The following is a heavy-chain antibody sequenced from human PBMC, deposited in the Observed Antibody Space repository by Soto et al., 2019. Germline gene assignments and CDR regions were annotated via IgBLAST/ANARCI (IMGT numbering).Heavy chain of an antibody. CDR3: TRRYNWNDYYFDP. J-gene: IGHJ5*02. D-gene: IGHD1-20*01. CDR1: GGSIRVQSYY. CDR2: SYYSGTS. V-gene: IGHV4-39*01. Sequence: PSETLSLTCTVSGGSIRVQSYYWTWIRQTPGKGLEWVGSSYYSGTSYFNPALKGRVTISGDTSTNQFSLRLTSVTAADTAVYYCTRRYNWNDYYFDPWGQGTLVTVSS.